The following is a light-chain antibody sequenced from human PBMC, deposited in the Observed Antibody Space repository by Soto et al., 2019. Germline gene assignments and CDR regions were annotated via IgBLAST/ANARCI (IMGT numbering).Light chain of an antibody. CDR1: QSFNSIY. Sequence: EIVLTKSPGTLSLSPGERATLSCRASQSFNSIYLVWYQQHPGQAPRLLIYGASSRATGIPDRFSGSGSGTDFSLTIRRLEPDDFAVYYCQKYGNFWTFGQGTKVDIK. CDR2: GAS. J-gene: IGKJ1*01. CDR3: QKYGNFWT. V-gene: IGKV3-20*01.